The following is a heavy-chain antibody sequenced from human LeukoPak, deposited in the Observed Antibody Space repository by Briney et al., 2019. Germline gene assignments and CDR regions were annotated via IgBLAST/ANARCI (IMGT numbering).Heavy chain of an antibody. CDR2: ISYNGGRK. J-gene: IGHJ4*02. CDR1: GFSFSGYA. Sequence: PGGSLRLSCVASGFSFSGYAIHWVRQAPGKGLEWVALISYNGGRKDYAGSVEGRFTIDRDNSKNTVYLQMNSLRPDDTAIYFCAGQEARGYYYEGLDYWGQGNLVTVSS. V-gene: IGHV3-30*04. CDR3: AGQEARGYYYEGLDY. D-gene: IGHD3-22*01.